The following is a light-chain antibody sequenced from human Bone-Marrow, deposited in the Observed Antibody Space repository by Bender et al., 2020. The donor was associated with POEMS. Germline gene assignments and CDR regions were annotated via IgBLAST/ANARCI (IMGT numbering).Light chain of an antibody. CDR1: SNDVGGYNF. Sequence: QSALTQPASVSGSPGQSITISCTGTSNDVGGYNFVSWYQQHPGKVPKLIIFDISDRPSGISSRFSASRSRNTASLTISGLQAEDEADYYCNSYTSNSTLVFGTGTTVTVL. CDR3: NSYTSNSTLV. CDR2: DIS. J-gene: IGLJ1*01. V-gene: IGLV2-14*03.